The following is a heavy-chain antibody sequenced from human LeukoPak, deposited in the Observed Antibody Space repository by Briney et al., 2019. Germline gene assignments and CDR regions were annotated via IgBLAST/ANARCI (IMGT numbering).Heavy chain of an antibody. J-gene: IGHJ3*02. CDR2: ISYDGSNK. V-gene: IGHV3-30*03. CDR1: GFTFSSYG. CDR3: ASSWDAFDI. Sequence: GGSLRLSCAASGFTFSSYGMHWVRQAPGKGLEWVAVISYDGSNKYYADSVKGRFTISRDNSKNTLYLQMNSLRAEDTAVYYCASSWDAFDIWGQGTMVTVSS.